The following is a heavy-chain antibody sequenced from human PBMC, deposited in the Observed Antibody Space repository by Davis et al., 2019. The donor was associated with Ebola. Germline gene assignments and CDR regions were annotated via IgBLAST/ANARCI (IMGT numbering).Heavy chain of an antibody. J-gene: IGHJ6*02. CDR2: ISSSSSTI. CDR1: GFTFSDYY. CDR3: AREVAGYYIGYYYYGMDV. V-gene: IGHV3-11*04. Sequence: GGSLRLSCAASGFTFSDYYMSWIRQAPGKGLEWVSYISSSSSTIYYADSVKGRFTISRDNAKNSLYLQMNSLRDEDTAVYYCAREVAGYYIGYYYYGMDVWGQGTTVTVSS. D-gene: IGHD3-9*01.